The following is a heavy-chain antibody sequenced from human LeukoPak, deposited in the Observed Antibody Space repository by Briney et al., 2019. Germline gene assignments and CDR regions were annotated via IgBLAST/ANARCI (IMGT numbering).Heavy chain of an antibody. J-gene: IGHJ3*02. CDR3: VRDAVADRFSAFDI. V-gene: IGHV3-7*01. Sequence: GGSLRLSCAVSGFTFSSYWMNWVRQAPGKGLEWVANIKPDGSGKNYVDSVKGRLTISRDNAKNSLYLQMNNLRVEDTAVYYCVRDAVADRFSAFDIWGQGTVVTVSS. CDR2: IKPDGSGK. D-gene: IGHD6-19*01. CDR1: GFTFSSYW.